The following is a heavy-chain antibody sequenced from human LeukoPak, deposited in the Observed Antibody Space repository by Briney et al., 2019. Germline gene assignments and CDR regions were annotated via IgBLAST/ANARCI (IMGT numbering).Heavy chain of an antibody. CDR3: ARGPSGGWYRLWFTRFDP. CDR1: GGSFSCYY. CDR2: INHSGST. J-gene: IGHJ5*02. V-gene: IGHV4-34*01. Sequence: SETLSLTCAVYGGSFSCYYWSWIRQPPGKGLEWIGEINHSGSTNYNPSLKSRVTISVDTSKNQFSLKLSSVTAADTAVYYCARGPSGGWYRLWFTRFDPWGQGTLVTVSS. D-gene: IGHD6-19*01.